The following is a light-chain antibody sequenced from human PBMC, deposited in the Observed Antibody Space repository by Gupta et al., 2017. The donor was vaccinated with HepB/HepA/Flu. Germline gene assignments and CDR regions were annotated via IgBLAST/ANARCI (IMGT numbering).Light chain of an antibody. CDR3: QQGGSGPLT. Sequence: EIVLPPSPAPLSLSQGERATRACRASQSVSFYLAWYKQEPGQAPRLLIYGATDRATGSPARFSGTGSGTDCTITSSRLEAEDVAVYYWQQGGSGPLTFGEGTKVDIK. J-gene: IGKJ4*01. V-gene: IGKV3-11*01. CDR1: QSVSFY. CDR2: GAT.